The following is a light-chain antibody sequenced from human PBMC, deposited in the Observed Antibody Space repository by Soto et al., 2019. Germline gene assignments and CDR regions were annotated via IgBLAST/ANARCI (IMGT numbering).Light chain of an antibody. CDR2: YAA. V-gene: IGKV3-11*01. CDR3: QHRSTWPLFT. CDR1: QTVSRY. Sequence: VLTQSPATLFLSPGERATLSCRSSQTVSRYLAWYQQKPGQAPRSLIYYAANRSTGIPSRFSGSGSGTAYTLTISSLDPEEFAVDYCQHRSTWPLFTFGGGTKVEI. J-gene: IGKJ4*01.